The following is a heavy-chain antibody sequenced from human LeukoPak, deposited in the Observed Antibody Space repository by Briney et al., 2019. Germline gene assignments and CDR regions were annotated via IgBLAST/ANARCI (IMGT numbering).Heavy chain of an antibody. CDR1: GGSFSGYY. CDR2: INHSGST. CDR3: ARRRRYYYDSSGYPDY. J-gene: IGHJ4*02. Sequence: PSETLSLTCAVYGGSFSGYYWSWIRQPPGKGLEWIGEINHSGSTNYNPSLKSRVTISVDTSKNQFSLKLSSVTAADTAVYYCARRRRYYYDSSGYPDYWGQGTLVTVSS. D-gene: IGHD3-22*01. V-gene: IGHV4-34*01.